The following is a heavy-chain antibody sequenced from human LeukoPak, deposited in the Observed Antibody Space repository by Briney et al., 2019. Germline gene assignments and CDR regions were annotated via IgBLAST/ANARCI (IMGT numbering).Heavy chain of an antibody. CDR3: ARAPSLRGAVAGRKGWFDP. Sequence: ASVKVSCKASGYTFTSYGISWVRQATGQGLEWMGWMNPNSGNTGYAQKFQGRVTITRNTSISTAYMELSSLRSEDTAVYYCARAPSLRGAVAGRKGWFDPWGQGTLVTVSS. V-gene: IGHV1-8*03. J-gene: IGHJ5*02. CDR2: MNPNSGNT. CDR1: GYTFTSYG. D-gene: IGHD6-19*01.